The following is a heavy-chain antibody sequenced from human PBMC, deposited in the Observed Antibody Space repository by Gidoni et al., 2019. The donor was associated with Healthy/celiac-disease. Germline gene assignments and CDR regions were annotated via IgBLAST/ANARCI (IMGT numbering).Heavy chain of an antibody. J-gene: IGHJ4*02. CDR2: ISGSGGST. V-gene: IGHV3-23*01. CDR1: GFPFSSYA. CDR3: AKDRSYYDSSPFDY. D-gene: IGHD3-22*01. Sequence: EVQLLESGGGLVQPGGSLRLSCAASGFPFSSYAMSWVRQAPGKGLEGVSAISGSGGSTYYADSVKGRFTISRDNSKNTLYLQMNSLRAEDTAVYYCAKDRSYYDSSPFDYWGQGTLVTVSS.